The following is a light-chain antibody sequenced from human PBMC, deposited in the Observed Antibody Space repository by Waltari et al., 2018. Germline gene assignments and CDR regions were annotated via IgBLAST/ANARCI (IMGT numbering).Light chain of an antibody. V-gene: IGLV2-14*01. CDR3: ISYTTSNTWV. Sequence: QSALTQPASVSGSPGQSITISCTGSSSDVGGYNYVLWYQQHPGKAPKLMTYHVSERPSGVSNRFSGSKSGNTASLTISGLQAEDEADYYCISYTTSNTWVFGGGTKLTVL. J-gene: IGLJ3*02. CDR2: HVS. CDR1: SSDVGGYNY.